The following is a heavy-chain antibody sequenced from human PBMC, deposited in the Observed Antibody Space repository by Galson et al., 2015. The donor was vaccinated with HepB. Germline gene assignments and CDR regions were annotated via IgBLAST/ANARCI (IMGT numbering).Heavy chain of an antibody. CDR1: GFTSTDYY. D-gene: IGHD4-17*01. CDR3: ARPRYTDYGDLDY. J-gene: IGHJ4*02. Sequence: SLRLSCAASGFTSTDYYMSWIRQAPGKGLEWVSYISISSSYTNYADSVKGRFTISRDNAKNSLYLQMNSLRAEDTAMYYCARPRYTDYGDLDYWGQGTLVTVSS. CDR2: ISISSSYT. V-gene: IGHV3-11*06.